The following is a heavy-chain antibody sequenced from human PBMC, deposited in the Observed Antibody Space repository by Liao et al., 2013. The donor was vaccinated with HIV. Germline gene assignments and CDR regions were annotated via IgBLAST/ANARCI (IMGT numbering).Heavy chain of an antibody. CDR1: GASLTGTDFY. D-gene: IGHD3-3*01. CDR3: VRILRFSGGYYFDY. V-gene: IGHV4-30-4*08. J-gene: IGHJ4*02. CDR2: VYYSGST. Sequence: QVQLQESGPTLVKPSQTLSLTCTVSGASLTGTDFYWSWIRQPPGRGLEWIGYVYYSGSTFYNSSLKSRLAFSIDTSKNLFSLKLNFVTAADTAVYFCVRILRFSGGYYFDYWGPGTLSPSPQ.